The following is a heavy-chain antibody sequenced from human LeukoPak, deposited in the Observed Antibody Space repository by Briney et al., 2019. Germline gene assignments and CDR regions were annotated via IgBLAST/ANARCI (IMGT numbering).Heavy chain of an antibody. CDR1: DFTFTSYD. CDR3: TRDRSGNPFGP. J-gene: IGHJ5*02. CDR2: ISRDGATR. Sequence: GGSLRLSCAASDFTFTSYDMNWVRQAPGKGLEWVSYISRDGATRYYADSVKGRFTISRDNAKKSLYLQMSSLTAEDTALYYCTRDRSGNPFGPWGQGTLVTVSS. V-gene: IGHV3-48*03. D-gene: IGHD3-10*01.